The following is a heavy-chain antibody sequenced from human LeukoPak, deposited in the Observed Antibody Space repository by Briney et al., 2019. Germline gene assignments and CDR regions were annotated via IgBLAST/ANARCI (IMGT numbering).Heavy chain of an antibody. D-gene: IGHD2-21*02. V-gene: IGHV3-30*03. Sequence: PGGSLRLSCAASGFTFSTYGMHWVRQAPGKGLEWVAVISYDGSNEYYADSVKGRFTISRDNSKSTLYLQMNSLRAEDTAVYYCAGSLAYCGGDCRLGDYWGQGTLVTVSS. CDR3: AGSLAYCGGDCRLGDY. CDR1: GFTFSTYG. CDR2: ISYDGSNE. J-gene: IGHJ4*02.